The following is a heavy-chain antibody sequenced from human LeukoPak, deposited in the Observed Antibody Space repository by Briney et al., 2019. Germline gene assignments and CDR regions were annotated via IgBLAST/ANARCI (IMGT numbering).Heavy chain of an antibody. D-gene: IGHD3-3*01. CDR3: ARVTPYDFWSGYPEGYFDL. V-gene: IGHV4-59*08. CDR1: GGSISSNY. J-gene: IGHJ2*01. Sequence: SETLSLTCTISGGSISSNYWSWIRQPPGKGLEWIGYIYYTGRTNYNPSLKSRVTISVDTSKNQFSLKLSSVTAADTAVYYCARVTPYDFWSGYPEGYFDLWGRGTLVTVSS. CDR2: IYYTGRT.